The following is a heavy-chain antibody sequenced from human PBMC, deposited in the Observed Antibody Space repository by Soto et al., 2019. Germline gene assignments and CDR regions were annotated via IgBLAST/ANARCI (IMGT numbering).Heavy chain of an antibody. J-gene: IGHJ4*02. CDR1: GFSLTTTSVG. V-gene: IGHV2-5*02. Sequence: QITLKESGPTLVKPTQTLTLTCTFSGFSLTTTSVGVGWIRQPPGQALEWIALIYWDDETRYSPSLKNRLTITKGTSRNQVVLTMTNMDPVDTATYYCVRRVTAFDYWGQGILVTVSS. CDR2: IYWDDET. CDR3: VRRVTAFDY. D-gene: IGHD2-21*02.